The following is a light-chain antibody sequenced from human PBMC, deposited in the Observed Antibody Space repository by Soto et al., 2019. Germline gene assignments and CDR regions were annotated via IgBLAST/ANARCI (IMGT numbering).Light chain of an antibody. CDR2: DAS. V-gene: IGKV1-5*01. CDR3: QQYNSYSGT. CDR1: QSISSW. Sequence: DIQMTQSPSTLSASVGDRVTITCRASQSISSWLAWYQQKPEKAPKLLIYDASSLESGVPSRFSGSGSGTEFTRTISSLQPDDFATDYCQQYNSYSGTFGQGTKVEIK. J-gene: IGKJ1*01.